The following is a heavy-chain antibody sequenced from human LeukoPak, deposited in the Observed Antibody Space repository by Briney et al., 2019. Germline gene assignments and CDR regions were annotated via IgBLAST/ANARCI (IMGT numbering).Heavy chain of an antibody. D-gene: IGHD6-19*01. CDR3: TRRAWGSGWGAFDI. CDR2: ISSSGSTM. Sequence: GGSLRLSCAASGFIFSDYYMSWIRQAPGKGLEWVSYISSSGSTMYYTDSVKGRSTISRDNAKDSLYLQMNRLKTEDTAVYYCTRRAWGSGWGAFDIWGQGTMVTVPS. V-gene: IGHV3-11*01. CDR1: GFIFSDYY. J-gene: IGHJ3*02.